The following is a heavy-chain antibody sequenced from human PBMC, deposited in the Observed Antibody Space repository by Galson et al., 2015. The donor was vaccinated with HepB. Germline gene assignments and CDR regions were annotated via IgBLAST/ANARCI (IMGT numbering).Heavy chain of an antibody. CDR2: IRSNAYGGTI. CDR3: TRDIKYCSSTSCPLDV. Sequence: SLRLSCAASGFTFGDYAMSWFRQAPGKGQEWVGFIRSNAYGGTIEYAASVKGRFTISRDEYKSIAYLQMNSLKTEDTAVYYCTRDIKYCSSTSCPLDVWGQGTTVTVSS. J-gene: IGHJ6*02. D-gene: IGHD2-2*01. CDR1: GFTFGDYA. V-gene: IGHV3-49*03.